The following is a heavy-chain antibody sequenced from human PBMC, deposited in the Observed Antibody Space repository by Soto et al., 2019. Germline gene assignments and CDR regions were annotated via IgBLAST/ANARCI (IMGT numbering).Heavy chain of an antibody. V-gene: IGHV4-30-4*01. J-gene: IGHJ4*02. D-gene: IGHD3-10*01. CDR2: IYYSGST. CDR3: ATNPRFTFFDY. Sequence: ASETLSLTCTVSGGSISSGDYYWSWIRQPPGKGLEWIGYIYYSGSTYYNPSLKSRVTISVDTSKNQFSLKLSSVTAADTAVYYCATNPRFTFFDYWGQGTLVTVSS. CDR1: GGSISSGDYY.